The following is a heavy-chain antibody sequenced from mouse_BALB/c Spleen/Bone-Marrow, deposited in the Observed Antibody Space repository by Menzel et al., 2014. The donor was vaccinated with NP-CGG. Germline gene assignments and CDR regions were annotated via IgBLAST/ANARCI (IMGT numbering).Heavy chain of an antibody. Sequence: EVQGVESGGGLVQPGGSLKLSCAASGFDFRRYWMSWVRQAPGKGLEWIGEINPESSTINYTPSLKDKFIISRDNAKNTLFLQMSKVRSEGAALYYCARLGYYGYFVDWGQGTTLTVSS. CDR1: GFDFRRYW. J-gene: IGHJ2*01. CDR2: INPESSTI. D-gene: IGHD2-3*01. CDR3: ARLGYYGYFVD. V-gene: IGHV4-1*02.